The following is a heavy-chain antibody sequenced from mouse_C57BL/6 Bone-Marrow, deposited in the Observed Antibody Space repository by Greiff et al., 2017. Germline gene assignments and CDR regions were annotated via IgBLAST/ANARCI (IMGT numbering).Heavy chain of an antibody. CDR3: ARDCYYAVYF. CDR2: IYPRSGNT. CDR1: GYTFTSYG. J-gene: IGHJ4*01. Sequence: QVQLKQSGAELARPGASVKLSCKASGYTFTSYGISWVKQRTGQGLEWIGEIYPRSGNTYYNEKFKGKATLTAYNSSRTAYMELRSLTSDDSAFYFGARDCYYAVYFGGQGTSVPVSS. V-gene: IGHV1-81*01.